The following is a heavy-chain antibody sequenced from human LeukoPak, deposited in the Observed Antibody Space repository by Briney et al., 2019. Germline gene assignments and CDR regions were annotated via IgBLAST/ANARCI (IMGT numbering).Heavy chain of an antibody. CDR3: ARDRDYGVFDN. J-gene: IGHJ4*02. Sequence: SETLSLTCTVSGGSLNTFYWSWIRQPPGRGLEWIGYIYYSGSTSYNPSIKSRVTISVDTSKNQFSLKVSSVTAADTAVYYCARDRDYGVFDNWGQGTLVTVSS. CDR1: GGSLNTFY. V-gene: IGHV4-59*01. CDR2: IYYSGST. D-gene: IGHD4-17*01.